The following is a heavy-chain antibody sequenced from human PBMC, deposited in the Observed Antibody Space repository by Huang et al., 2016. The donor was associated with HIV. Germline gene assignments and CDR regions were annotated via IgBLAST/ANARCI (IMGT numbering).Heavy chain of an antibody. V-gene: IGHV3-30*18. Sequence: QVQLVESGGGVVQTGRSLRLSCVASEFSFSDYGMHWVRQAPGKGLEWVAVISYDGSNKYYADSGKGRFTISRDNSKNTLYLQMNGLRAEDTAVYYCAKGDYFGSGSFSHDLYYFDYWGQGTLVTVSS. J-gene: IGHJ4*02. D-gene: IGHD3-10*01. CDR2: ISYDGSNK. CDR1: EFSFSDYG. CDR3: AKGDYFGSGSFSHDLYYFDY.